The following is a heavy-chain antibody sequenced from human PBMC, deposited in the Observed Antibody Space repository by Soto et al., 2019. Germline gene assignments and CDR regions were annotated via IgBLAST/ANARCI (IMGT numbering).Heavy chain of an antibody. D-gene: IGHD5-12*01. CDR2: ISYDGSNK. J-gene: IGHJ6*03. V-gene: IGHV3-30*03. CDR1: GFTFSSYG. CDR3: ARADIVATYYYYYYMDV. Sequence: QVQLVESGGGVVQPGRSLRLSCAASGFTFSSYGMHWVRQAPGKGLEWVAVISYDGSNKYYVDSVKGRFTISRDNSKNTLYLQMNSLRAEDTAVYYCARADIVATYYYYYYMDVWGKGTTVTVSS.